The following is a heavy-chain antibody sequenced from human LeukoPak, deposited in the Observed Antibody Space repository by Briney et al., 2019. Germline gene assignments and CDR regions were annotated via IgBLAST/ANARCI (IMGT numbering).Heavy chain of an antibody. CDR1: GGTFSSYA. CDR2: IIPIFGTA. V-gene: IGHV1-69*06. Sequence: GASVKVSRKASGGTFSSYAINWVRQAPGQGLEWMGGIIPIFGTANYAQKFQGRVTITADKSTSTAYMELSSLRSEDTAVYYCARGAAAGLVFDYWGQGTLVTVSS. D-gene: IGHD6-13*01. CDR3: ARGAAAGLVFDY. J-gene: IGHJ4*02.